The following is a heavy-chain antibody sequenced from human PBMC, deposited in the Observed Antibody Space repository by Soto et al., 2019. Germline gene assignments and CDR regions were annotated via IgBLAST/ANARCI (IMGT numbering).Heavy chain of an antibody. CDR3: ARGGGIWTGYYNARYFDD. Sequence: SETLSLTCTVSGGSISSGGYYGSWIRHHPGKGLEWIGYIYYSVSTYYNPSLKSRVTISVATSKNQFSLKLSSVTAADKAVYYCARGGGIWTGYYNARYFDDWGQGILVTVSA. D-gene: IGHD3-9*01. CDR2: IYYSVST. CDR1: GGSISSGGYY. V-gene: IGHV4-31*02. J-gene: IGHJ4*02.